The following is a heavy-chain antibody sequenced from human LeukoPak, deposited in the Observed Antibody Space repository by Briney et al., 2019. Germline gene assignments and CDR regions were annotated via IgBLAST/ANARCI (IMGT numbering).Heavy chain of an antibody. D-gene: IGHD6-19*01. CDR2: ISDYNGNK. J-gene: IGHJ4*02. CDR3: ARGSSGSSDLDY. Sequence: ASVKVSCKASGYTFTSYGISSVRQTPGQRRERMGWISDYNGNKNYAQKLQGRVTMTQGTYTSTDSMELRSLRSDDTAVYYCARGSSGSSDLDYWGQGTLVTVSS. CDR1: GYTFTSYG. V-gene: IGHV1-18*01.